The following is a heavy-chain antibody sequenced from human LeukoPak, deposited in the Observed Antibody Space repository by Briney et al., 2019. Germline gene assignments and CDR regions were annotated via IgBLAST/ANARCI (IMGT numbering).Heavy chain of an antibody. J-gene: IGHJ4*02. V-gene: IGHV1-46*01. CDR2: INPSGSST. D-gene: IGHD5-12*01. Sequence: ASVKVSCKASGYSFTSHYMHWVRQAPGQGLEWMGLINPSGSSTLYAQKFQGRVTMTRDMSTTTDYMELRSLRSDDTAVYYCALGGYSGYARTYYFDYWGQGTLVTVSS. CDR1: GYSFTSHY. CDR3: ALGGYSGYARTYYFDY.